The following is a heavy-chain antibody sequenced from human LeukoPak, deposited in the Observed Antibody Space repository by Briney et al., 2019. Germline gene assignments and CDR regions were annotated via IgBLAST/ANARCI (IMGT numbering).Heavy chain of an antibody. CDR3: AREFVYSSGWAFDY. Sequence: ASVKVSCKASGYTFTGYYMHWVRQAPGQGLEWMGWINPNSGGTNYAQKFQGWVTMTRDTSISTAYMELSRLRSDDTAVYYCAREFVYSSGWAFDYWGQGTLSPSPQ. J-gene: IGHJ4*02. CDR1: GYTFTGYY. D-gene: IGHD6-19*01. V-gene: IGHV1-2*04. CDR2: INPNSGGT.